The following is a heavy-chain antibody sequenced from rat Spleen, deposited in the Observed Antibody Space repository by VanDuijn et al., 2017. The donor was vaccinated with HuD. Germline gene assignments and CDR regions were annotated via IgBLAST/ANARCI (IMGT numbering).Heavy chain of an antibody. J-gene: IGHJ3*01. D-gene: IGHD1-9*01. CDR2: ISYEGSST. CDR1: GFTLSDYY. Sequence: EVQLVESDGGLVQPGRSLKLSCTASGFTLSDYYMAWVRQAPKKGLEWVASISYEGSSTYYRHSVKGRFTIYRDNAQSTLYLQMDSLRSEDTTTYYCARQGYYGYNYGFAYWGQGTLVTVSS. V-gene: IGHV5-22*01. CDR3: ARQGYYGYNYGFAY.